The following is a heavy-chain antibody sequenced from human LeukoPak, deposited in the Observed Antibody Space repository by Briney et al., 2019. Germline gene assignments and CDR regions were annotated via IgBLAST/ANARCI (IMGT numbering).Heavy chain of an antibody. CDR1: GFTFSDYY. CDR3: ARVGRGSYPNDYMDV. V-gene: IGHV3-11*01. CDR2: ISSSGSTI. D-gene: IGHD1-26*01. J-gene: IGHJ6*03. Sequence: GGSLRLSCAASGFTFSDYYMSWIRQAPGKGLEWVSYISSSGSTIYYGDSVKGRFTISRDNAKNSLYLQMNSLRAEDTAVYYCARVGRGSYPNDYMDVWGKGTTVTVSS.